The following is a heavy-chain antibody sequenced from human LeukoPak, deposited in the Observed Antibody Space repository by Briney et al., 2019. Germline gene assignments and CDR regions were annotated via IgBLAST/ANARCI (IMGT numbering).Heavy chain of an antibody. CDR2: INPSGGST. CDR1: GYTFTSYY. CDR3: ARDIVGLDP. Sequence: ASVKVSCKASGYTFTSYYMHWVRQAPGQGLEWMGIINPSGGSTNYAQKFQGRVTITADESTSTAYMELSSLRSEDTAVYYCARDIVGLDPWGQGTLVTVSS. D-gene: IGHD3-16*02. J-gene: IGHJ5*02. V-gene: IGHV1-46*01.